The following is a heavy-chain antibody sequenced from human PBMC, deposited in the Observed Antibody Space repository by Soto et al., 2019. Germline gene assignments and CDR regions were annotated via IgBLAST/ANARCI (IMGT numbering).Heavy chain of an antibody. J-gene: IGHJ6*04. CDR3: ARGVQYYQMDV. V-gene: IGHV3-21*01. CDR2: TSSSSSYI. Sequence: GGSLRLSCAASGFTFSSYSINWVRQAPGKGLEWVSSTSSSSSYIYYADSVKGQFTISRDNAKNSLYLQMNSLRAEDTAVYYCARGVQYYQMDVWGKGTTVTVSS. CDR1: GFTFSSYS. D-gene: IGHD2-8*01.